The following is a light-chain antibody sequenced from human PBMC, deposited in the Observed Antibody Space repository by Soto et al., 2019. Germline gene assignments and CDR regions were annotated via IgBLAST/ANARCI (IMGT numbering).Light chain of an antibody. V-gene: IGLV2-14*03. J-gene: IGLJ1*01. CDR2: EVS. Sequence: QSVLTQPASVSGSPGQSITISCTGTSSDVGGYNYASWSQQHPGKAPKLLISEVSNRPSGVSNRFPGSKSGNTASLTISGLQADDEADYYCSSYTASSTLLFGTGTKVTVL. CDR3: SSYTASSTLL. CDR1: SSDVGGYNY.